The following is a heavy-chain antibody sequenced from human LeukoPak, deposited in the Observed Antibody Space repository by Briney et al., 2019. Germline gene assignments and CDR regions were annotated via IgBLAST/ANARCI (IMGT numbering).Heavy chain of an antibody. CDR3: TTAGLWFGEPQPY. Sequence: MPGGSLRLSCAASVFTFINAWMSWVRQAPGEGLEWLGRIKSKTDGGTTDYAAPVKGRFTISRDDSKNTLYLQMNRLKTEDTALYYSTTAGLWFGEPQPYWGRGTLVTVSS. CDR1: VFTFINAW. V-gene: IGHV3-15*01. J-gene: IGHJ4*02. D-gene: IGHD3-10*01. CDR2: IKSKTDGGTT.